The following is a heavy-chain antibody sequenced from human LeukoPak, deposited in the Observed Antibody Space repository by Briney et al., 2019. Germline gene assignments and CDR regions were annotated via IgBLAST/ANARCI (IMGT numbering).Heavy chain of an antibody. J-gene: IGHJ4*02. CDR3: ARDPPGIAASGTYY. CDR2: ISYDGSNK. Sequence: PGRSLRLSCAASGFTFSSYAMHWVRQAPGKGLEWVALISYDGSNKYYADSVKGRFTISRDSSKNTLFLQMNSLRVEDTAVYYCARDPPGIAASGTYYWGQGTLVTVSS. V-gene: IGHV3-30*14. CDR1: GFTFSSYA. D-gene: IGHD6-13*01.